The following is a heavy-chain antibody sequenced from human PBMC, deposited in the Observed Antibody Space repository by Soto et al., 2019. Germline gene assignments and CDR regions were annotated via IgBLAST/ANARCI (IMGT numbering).Heavy chain of an antibody. CDR2: INTDGSNI. V-gene: IGHV3-74*01. D-gene: IGHD2-21*01. Sequence: EVQLVQSGGGVVQPGGSLRLSCAASGFTFSDYWMHWFRQAPGKVLVWVSRINTDGSNIWYADSVKGRFTISRDNAKNTLHLQMNILRAEDKSVYFCVRDSYISGYYYGMDVWGQGTTVTVAS. J-gene: IGHJ6*02. CDR1: GFTFSDYW. CDR3: VRDSYISGYYYGMDV.